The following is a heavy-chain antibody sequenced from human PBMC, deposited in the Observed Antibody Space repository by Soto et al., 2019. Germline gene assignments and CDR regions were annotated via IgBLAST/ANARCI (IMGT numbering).Heavy chain of an antibody. CDR1: GGSISSGGYS. V-gene: IGHV4-30-2*01. Sequence: TLSLTCAVSGGSISSGGYSWSWIRQPPGKGLEWIGYIYHSGSTYYNPSLKSRVTISVDRSKNQFSLKLSSVTAADTAVYYCARGLLFVEWFDYGGQRTLAAASS. CDR3: ARGLLFVEWFDY. CDR2: IYHSGST. J-gene: IGHJ4*02. D-gene: IGHD3-3*01.